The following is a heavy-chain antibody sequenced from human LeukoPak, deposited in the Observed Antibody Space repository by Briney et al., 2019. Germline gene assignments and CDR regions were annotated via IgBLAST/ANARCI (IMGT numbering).Heavy chain of an antibody. Sequence: SGGSLRLSCAASGFTFDDYAMHWVRQAPGKGLEWVSGVIWNSGSIGYADSVKGRFTISRDNAKNSLYLQMNSLRAEDTALYYCAKGAGYSSSWYFDYWGQGALVSVSS. CDR3: AKGAGYSSSWYFDY. D-gene: IGHD6-13*01. CDR2: VIWNSGSI. V-gene: IGHV3-9*01. CDR1: GFTFDDYA. J-gene: IGHJ4*02.